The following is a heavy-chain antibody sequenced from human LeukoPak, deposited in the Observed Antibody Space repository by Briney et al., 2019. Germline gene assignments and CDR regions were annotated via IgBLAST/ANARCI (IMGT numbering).Heavy chain of an antibody. CDR3: ARLKKIFGGTVYYYYYGMDV. CDR2: IYYSGST. J-gene: IGHJ6*02. V-gene: IGHV4-59*01. Sequence: SETLSLTCTVSGGSISSYYWSWIRQPPGKGLEWIGYIYYSGSTNYNPSLKSRVTISVDTSKNQFSLKLSSVTAADTAVYYCARLKKIFGGTVYYYYYGMDVWGQGTTVTVSS. CDR1: GGSISSYY. D-gene: IGHD3-3*01.